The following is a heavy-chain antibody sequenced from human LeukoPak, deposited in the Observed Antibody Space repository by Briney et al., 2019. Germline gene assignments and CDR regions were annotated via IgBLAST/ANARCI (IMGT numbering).Heavy chain of an antibody. J-gene: IGHJ4*02. D-gene: IGHD5-12*01. CDR2: INAGNDNT. Sequence: GASVKVSCKASGYTFTSYAMHWVRQAPGQRREWMGWINAGNDNTKYSQRFQDRVTITRDTSASTVYMEVSSLRSEDTAVYYCASSRGYDVGGYFDYWGPGTLVTVSS. V-gene: IGHV1-3*01. CDR3: ASSRGYDVGGYFDY. CDR1: GYTFTSYA.